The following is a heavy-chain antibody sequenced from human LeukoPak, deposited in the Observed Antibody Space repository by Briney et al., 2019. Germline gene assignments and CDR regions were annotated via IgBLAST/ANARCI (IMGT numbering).Heavy chain of an antibody. D-gene: IGHD3-9*01. CDR1: GGSFSGYY. CDR3: ARARYFDWLLDFDY. J-gene: IGHJ4*02. V-gene: IGHV4-34*01. Sequence: SETLSLTCAVYGGSFSGYYWSWIRQPPGKGLEWIGEINHSGSTNYNPSLKSRVTISVDTSKNQFSLKLSSVTAADTAVYYCARARYFDWLLDFDYWGQGTLVTVSS. CDR2: INHSGST.